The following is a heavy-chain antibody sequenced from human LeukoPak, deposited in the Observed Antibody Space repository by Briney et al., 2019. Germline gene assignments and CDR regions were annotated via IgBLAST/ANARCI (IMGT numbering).Heavy chain of an antibody. J-gene: IGHJ4*02. V-gene: IGHV4-59*01. CDR2: ISDSGST. Sequence: PSETLSLTCTVSGGSISTYYWSWIRQPPGKGLQWIGSISDSGSTSYNPSLKSRVTISVDTSKNQFSLKLSSVTAADTAVYYCARRGFFDYWGQGTLVSVFS. CDR3: ARRGFFDY. CDR1: GGSISTYY.